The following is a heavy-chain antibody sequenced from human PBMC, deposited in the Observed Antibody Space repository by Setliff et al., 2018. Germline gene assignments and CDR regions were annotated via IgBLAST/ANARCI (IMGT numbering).Heavy chain of an antibody. Sequence: SETLSLTCIVYGESFSNNYWSWIRQPPGKGLEWIGESSHSGSTSYDPSLKSRLTMSVDTSKNQFSLILRSVTAADTAVYYCARGRMRGSCSGPSCTYDPFDIWGQGTPVTVSS. J-gene: IGHJ3*02. CDR2: SSHSGST. D-gene: IGHD2-2*01. CDR3: ARGRMRGSCSGPSCTYDPFDI. CDR1: GESFSNNY. V-gene: IGHV4-34*01.